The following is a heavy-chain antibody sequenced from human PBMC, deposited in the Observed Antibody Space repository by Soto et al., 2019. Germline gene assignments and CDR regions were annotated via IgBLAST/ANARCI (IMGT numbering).Heavy chain of an antibody. CDR1: GGSISSSSYY. CDR3: ARLEMFEP. J-gene: IGHJ5*02. Sequence: QLQLQESGPGLVKPSETLSLTCTVSGGSISSSSYYWGWIRQPPGKGLEWIGSIYYSGSTYYNPSLKSRVTISVDTSKNQFSLTLSSVPAADTAVYYCARLEMFEPWGQGTLVTVSS. CDR2: IYYSGST. V-gene: IGHV4-39*01.